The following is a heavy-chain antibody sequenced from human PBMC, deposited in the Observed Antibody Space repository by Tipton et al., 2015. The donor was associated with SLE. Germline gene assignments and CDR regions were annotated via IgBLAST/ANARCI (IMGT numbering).Heavy chain of an antibody. CDR3: ARGGQWLIVGYFDY. Sequence: TLSLTCTVSGGSISSSSYYWGWIRQPPGKGLEWIGYIYYSGSTNYNPSLKSRVTISVDTSKNQFSLKLSSVTAADTAVYYCARGGQWLIVGYFDYWGQGTLVTVSS. J-gene: IGHJ4*02. V-gene: IGHV4-61*05. CDR1: GGSISSSSYY. CDR2: IYYSGST. D-gene: IGHD6-19*01.